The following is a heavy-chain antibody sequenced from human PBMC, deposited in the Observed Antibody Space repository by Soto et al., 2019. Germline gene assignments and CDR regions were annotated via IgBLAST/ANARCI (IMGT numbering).Heavy chain of an antibody. CDR2: ISYDGSNK. CDR3: AKDPVVRGVIMGGMDV. V-gene: IGHV3-30*18. Sequence: PRLSCAASGFTFSSYGMHWVRQAPGKGLEWVAVISYDGSNKYYADSVKGRFTISRDNSKNTLYLQMNSLRAEDTAVYYCAKDPVVRGVIMGGMDVWGQGPTVTVYS. CDR1: GFTFSSYG. J-gene: IGHJ6*02. D-gene: IGHD3-10*01.